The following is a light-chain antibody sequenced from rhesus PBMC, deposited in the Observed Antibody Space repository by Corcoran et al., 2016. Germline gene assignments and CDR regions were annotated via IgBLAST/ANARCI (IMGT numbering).Light chain of an antibody. CDR3: QHGYSTPLT. CDR2: QAS. Sequence: DLQMTQSPSSLSASVGDRVTIPCRASENVNNYLNWYQPKPGKAPKLLIYQASPLQRGVPSRFSGSGSGTDYTFTISSLQPEDVATYYCQHGYSTPLTFGGGTKVEIK. V-gene: IGKV1-74*01. CDR1: ENVNNY. J-gene: IGKJ4*01.